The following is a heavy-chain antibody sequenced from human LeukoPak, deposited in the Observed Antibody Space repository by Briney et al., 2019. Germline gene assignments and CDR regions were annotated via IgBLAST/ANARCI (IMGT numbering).Heavy chain of an antibody. CDR2: INHSGST. CDR1: GGSFSGYY. V-gene: IGHV4-34*01. CDR3: ARGFRYYYDXSGYPN. J-gene: IGHJ4*02. D-gene: IGHD3-22*01. Sequence: PSETLSLTCAVYGGSFSGYYWSWIRQPPGKGLEWIGEINHSGSTNYNPSLKSRVTISVDTSKNQFSLKLSSVTAADTAVYYCARGFRYYYDXSGYPNWGQXTLVTXSS.